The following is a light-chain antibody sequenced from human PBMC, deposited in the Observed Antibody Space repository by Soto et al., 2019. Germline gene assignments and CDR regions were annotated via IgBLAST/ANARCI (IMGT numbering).Light chain of an antibody. J-gene: IGLJ3*02. CDR2: DVT. CDR3: CSFAGKYSWV. V-gene: IGLV2-11*01. Sequence: QSALTQPRSVSGSPGQSVTISCTGTSSDVGGYNYVSWYQQHPGKAPKVIIYDVTKRPSGVPDRFSGSKSGDTASLPISGRQAEDEAAYYCCSFAGKYSWVFGGGTKVTVL. CDR1: SSDVGGYNY.